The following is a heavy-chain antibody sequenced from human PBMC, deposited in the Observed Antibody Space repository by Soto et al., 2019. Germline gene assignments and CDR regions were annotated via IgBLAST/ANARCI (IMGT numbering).Heavy chain of an antibody. Sequence: PSETLSLTCTVSGDSISNTAYYWGWIRQPPGKGLEWIGDIYHSGSTYYNPSLESRVTISVDTSKNQLYLKLRSVTAADTAVYYCARRSRWYYYGTASYYNLWLDPWGQGTLVTVSS. CDR1: GDSISNTAYY. V-gene: IGHV4-39*01. CDR2: IYHSGST. CDR3: ARRSRWYYYGTASYYNLWLDP. D-gene: IGHD3-10*01. J-gene: IGHJ5*02.